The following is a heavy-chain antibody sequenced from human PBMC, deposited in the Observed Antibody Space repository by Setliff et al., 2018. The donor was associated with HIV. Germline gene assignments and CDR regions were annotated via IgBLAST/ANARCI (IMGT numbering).Heavy chain of an antibody. J-gene: IGHJ6*03. V-gene: IGHV3-66*01. Sequence: GGSLRLSCVASGFTVSRAYMSWVRQAPGKGLEWVSVIYSGGSTYYADSVKGRFTISRDNSKNTLYLQMNSLRAEDTAVYYCARVESSNSWGNYYYYMDVWGEGTTVTV. D-gene: IGHD6-6*01. CDR2: IYSGGST. CDR3: ARVESSNSWGNYYYYMDV. CDR1: GFTVSRAY.